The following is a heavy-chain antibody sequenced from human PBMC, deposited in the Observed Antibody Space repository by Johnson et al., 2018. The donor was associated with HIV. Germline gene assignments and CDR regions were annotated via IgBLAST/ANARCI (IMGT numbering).Heavy chain of an antibody. CDR2: IGSSGDT. D-gene: IGHD3-9*01. CDR1: GFIFSSYD. V-gene: IGHV3-13*01. CDR3: ARAGDYDVLTGSLLRGTFDV. J-gene: IGHJ3*01. Sequence: VQLVESGGGLVQPGGSLRLYCAASGFIFSSYDMHWVRQTTGKGLEWISGIGSSGDTFYPGSVKVRFTISRANAKNSLYLQMTSLRAGDTGVYYCARAGDYDVLTGSLLRGTFDVWGQGTMVTVSS.